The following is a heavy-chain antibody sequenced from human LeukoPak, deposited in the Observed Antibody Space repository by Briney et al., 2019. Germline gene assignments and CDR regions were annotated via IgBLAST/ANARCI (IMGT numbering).Heavy chain of an antibody. Sequence: SETLSLTCAVYGGSFSGYYWSWIRQPPGKGLEWIGEINHSGSTNYNPSLKGRVTISVDTSKNQFSLKLSSVTAADTAVYYCARGYSNYYYYYGMDVWGQGTTVTVSS. CDR2: INHSGST. V-gene: IGHV4-34*01. CDR1: GGSFSGYY. D-gene: IGHD4-11*01. J-gene: IGHJ6*02. CDR3: ARGYSNYYYYYGMDV.